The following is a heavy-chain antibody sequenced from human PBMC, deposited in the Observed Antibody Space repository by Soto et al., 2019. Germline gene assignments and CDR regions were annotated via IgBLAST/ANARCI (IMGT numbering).Heavy chain of an antibody. Sequence: QPGGSLRLSCAASGFTFSSYAMSWVRQGTGKGLEWVSIIGTSGDTYYPGSVKGRFTISRENGKNTLYLQMNSLRAEDTAVYYCARDLGYCSSTSCQSYGMDVWGQGTTVTISS. CDR1: GFTFSSYA. CDR3: ARDLGYCSSTSCQSYGMDV. V-gene: IGHV3-13*01. D-gene: IGHD2-2*01. J-gene: IGHJ6*02. CDR2: IGTSGDT.